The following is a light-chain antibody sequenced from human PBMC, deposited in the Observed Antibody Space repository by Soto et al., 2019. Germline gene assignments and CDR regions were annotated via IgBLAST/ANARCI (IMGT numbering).Light chain of an antibody. Sequence: EIVMTQSPATLSVSPGERATLSCRASQSVSSNLAWYLHKPGQAPRLLIYGASTRATGIPARFSGSGSGTEFTLTISSLQSEDFAVYYCQQDNNLPPLTFGGGTKVEIK. CDR2: GAS. CDR3: QQDNNLPPLT. CDR1: QSVSSN. J-gene: IGKJ4*02. V-gene: IGKV3-15*01.